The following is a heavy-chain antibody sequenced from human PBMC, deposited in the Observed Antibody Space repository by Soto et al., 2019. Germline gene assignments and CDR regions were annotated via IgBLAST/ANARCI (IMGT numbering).Heavy chain of an antibody. CDR1: GYTFTSYY. D-gene: IGHD6-6*01. V-gene: IGHV1-46*03. CDR2: INPSGGST. Sequence: ASVKVSCKASGYTFTSYYMRWVRQAPGQGLEWMGIINPSGGSTSYAQKFQGRVTMTRDTSTSTVYMELSSLRSEDTAVYYCAPSSWEQLVQFDYWGQETLVTVSS. CDR3: APSSWEQLVQFDY. J-gene: IGHJ4*02.